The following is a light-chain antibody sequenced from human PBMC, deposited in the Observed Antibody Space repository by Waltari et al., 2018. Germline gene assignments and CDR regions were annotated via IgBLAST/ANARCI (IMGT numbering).Light chain of an antibody. CDR3: QHYVTLPAT. V-gene: IGKV3-20*01. Sequence: EIVLTHYPGTLSLSPGERATLSCRASQTVSRALAWYQQKPDQAPRLLIYAASSRATGIPDRFSGGGSGTDFSLTISRLEPEDFAVYYCQHYVTLPATFGQGTKVAF. J-gene: IGKJ1*01. CDR2: AAS. CDR1: QTVSRA.